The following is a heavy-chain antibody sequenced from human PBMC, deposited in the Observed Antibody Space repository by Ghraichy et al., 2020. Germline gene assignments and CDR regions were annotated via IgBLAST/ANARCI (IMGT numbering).Heavy chain of an antibody. CDR2: INADNGDT. J-gene: IGHJ5*02. V-gene: IGHV1-3*01. CDR1: GYTFTTYA. CDR3: AREGRP. Sequence: ASVKVSCKASGYTFTTYALHWGRQAPGQTFEWMGWINADNGDTKYSARFQGRVTITRDTSATTTYMELRSLRSEDTAVYYCAREGRPWGQGTLVTVSS.